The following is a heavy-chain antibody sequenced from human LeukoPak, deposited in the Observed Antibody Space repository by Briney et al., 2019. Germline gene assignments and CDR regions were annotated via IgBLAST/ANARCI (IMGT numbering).Heavy chain of an antibody. CDR2: IYYSGST. D-gene: IGHD4-11*01. Sequence: SETLSLTCTVSGGSISSYYWSWIRQPPGKGLEWIGYIYYSGSTNYNPSLKSRVTISVDTSKTQFSLKLSSVTAADTAVYYCAATTPYYYGMDVWGQGTTVTVSS. CDR1: GGSISSYY. V-gene: IGHV4-59*01. J-gene: IGHJ6*02. CDR3: AATTPYYYGMDV.